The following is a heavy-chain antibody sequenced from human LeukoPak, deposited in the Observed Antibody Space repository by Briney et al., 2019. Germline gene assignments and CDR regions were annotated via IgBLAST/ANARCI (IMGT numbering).Heavy chain of an antibody. CDR3: ARTTIWYYYYGMDV. D-gene: IGHD1-7*01. CDR1: EFTFSSYA. V-gene: IGHV3-23*01. Sequence: GGSLRLSCAASEFTFSSYAISWVRQAPGKGLEWVSLISGSGGSTYYADSVKGRFTISRDNSKNTLYLQMNSLRAEDTAVYYCARTTIWYYYYGMDVWGKGTTVTVSS. J-gene: IGHJ6*04. CDR2: ISGSGGST.